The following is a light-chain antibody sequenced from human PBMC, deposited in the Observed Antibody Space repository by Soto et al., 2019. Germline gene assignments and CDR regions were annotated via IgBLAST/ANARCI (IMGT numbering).Light chain of an antibody. CDR3: QTWGTGPWV. Sequence: QPVLTQSPSASASLGASVKLTCTLSSGHSSYAIAWHQQQPEKGPRYLMKVNSDGSHTKGAGIPDRFSGSSSGAERYLTISSLQSEDEADYYCQTWGTGPWVFGGGTKLTVL. CDR1: SGHSSYA. CDR2: VNSDGSH. J-gene: IGLJ3*02. V-gene: IGLV4-69*01.